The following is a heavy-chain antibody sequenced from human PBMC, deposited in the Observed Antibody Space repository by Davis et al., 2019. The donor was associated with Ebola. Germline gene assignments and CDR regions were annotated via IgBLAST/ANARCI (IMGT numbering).Heavy chain of an antibody. Sequence: PGGSLRLSCAASGFTFSSYAMHWVRQAPGKGLEWVAVISYDGTNKYYADSVKGRFTISRDNSKNTLYLQMSSLRIEDTAVYYCTRDQSDAFDIWGQGTLVAVSS. CDR3: TRDQSDAFDI. CDR1: GFTFSSYA. CDR2: ISYDGTNK. V-gene: IGHV3-30*14. J-gene: IGHJ3*02.